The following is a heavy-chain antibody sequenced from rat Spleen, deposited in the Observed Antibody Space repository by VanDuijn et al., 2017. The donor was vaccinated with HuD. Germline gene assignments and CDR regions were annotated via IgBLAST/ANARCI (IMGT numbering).Heavy chain of an antibody. J-gene: IGHJ3*01. CDR3: TSRGVYYGPRFAY. Sequence: EVQLVESGGGLVQPGRSLKLSCVASGFTFNNYWMTWIRQAPGKGLEWVASITNTGGSTYYPDSVKGRFTISRDNAKSTLYLQMNSLRSEDTATYYCTSRGVYYGPRFAYWGQGTLVTVS. D-gene: IGHD1-6*01. V-gene: IGHV5-31*01. CDR1: GFTFNNYW. CDR2: ITNTGGST.